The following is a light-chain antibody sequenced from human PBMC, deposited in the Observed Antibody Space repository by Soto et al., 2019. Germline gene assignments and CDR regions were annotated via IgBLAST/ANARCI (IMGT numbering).Light chain of an antibody. V-gene: IGLV2-14*01. CDR1: SSDVGGYNY. CDR2: EVS. J-gene: IGLJ2*01. CDR3: SSYTSSSTYVV. Sequence: QSALTQPASVSGSPGQSITISGTGTSSDVGGYNYVSWYQQHPGKAPKLMIYEVSNRPSGVSNRFSGSKSGNTASLTISGLQAEDEADYYCSSYTSSSTYVVFGGGTKLTVL.